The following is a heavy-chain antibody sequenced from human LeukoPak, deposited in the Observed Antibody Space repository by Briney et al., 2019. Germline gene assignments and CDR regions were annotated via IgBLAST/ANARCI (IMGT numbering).Heavy chain of an antibody. CDR2: INHSGST. J-gene: IGHJ3*02. Sequence: KPSETLSLTCAAYGGSFSGYYWSWIRQPPGKGLEWIGEINHSGSTNYNPSLKSRVTISVDTSKNQFSLKLSSVTAADTAVYYCARETTVVTPGRSDVFDIWGQGTMVTVSS. CDR3: ARETTVVTPGRSDVFDI. D-gene: IGHD4-23*01. CDR1: GGSFSGYY. V-gene: IGHV4-34*01.